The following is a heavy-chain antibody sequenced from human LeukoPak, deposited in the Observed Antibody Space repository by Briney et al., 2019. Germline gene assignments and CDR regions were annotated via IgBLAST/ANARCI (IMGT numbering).Heavy chain of an antibody. CDR1: GYTFGSYD. CDR3: ARVKRFPTVWFDP. Sequence: GASVKVSCKASGYTFGSYDINWVRQAAGQGLEWMGWMNPISGSTAYAQKFQGRVTMTRDTSITTAFMELSSLRSDDTAIYYCARVKRFPTVWFDPWGQGTLVTVSS. J-gene: IGHJ5*02. D-gene: IGHD3-10*01. CDR2: MNPISGST. V-gene: IGHV1-8*01.